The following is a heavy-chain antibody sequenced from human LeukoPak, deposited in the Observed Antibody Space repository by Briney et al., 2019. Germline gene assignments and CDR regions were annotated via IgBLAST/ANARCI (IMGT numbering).Heavy chain of an antibody. J-gene: IGHJ4*02. V-gene: IGHV4-4*02. CDR2: VDHSGYI. CDR3: ARDVWVRGVIISDY. Sequence: SGTLSLTCAVSGGSISSTNWWTWVRQPPGKGLEWIGEVDHSGYINYNPSLKSRVTISVDKSKNHFSLKLSSVTAADTAIYYCARDVWVRGVIISDYWGQGTLVTVSS. D-gene: IGHD3-10*01. CDR1: GGSISSTNW.